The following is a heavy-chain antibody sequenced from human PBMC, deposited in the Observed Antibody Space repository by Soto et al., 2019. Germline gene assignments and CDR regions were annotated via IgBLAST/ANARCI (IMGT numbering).Heavy chain of an antibody. J-gene: IGHJ6*02. CDR1: GGSISSGGYY. V-gene: IGHV4-31*03. Sequence: SETLSLTCTVSGGSISSGGYYWSWIRQHPGKGLEWIGYIHYSGSTYYNPSLKSRVTISVDTSKNQFSLKLSSVTAADTAVYYCARTFITIFGVVTFRYYGMDVWGQGTTVTVSS. CDR2: IHYSGST. CDR3: ARTFITIFGVVTFRYYGMDV. D-gene: IGHD3-3*01.